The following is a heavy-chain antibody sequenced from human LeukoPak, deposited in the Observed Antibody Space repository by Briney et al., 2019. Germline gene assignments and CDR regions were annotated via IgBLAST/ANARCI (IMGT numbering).Heavy chain of an antibody. D-gene: IGHD3-22*01. V-gene: IGHV3-53*01. J-gene: IGHJ4*02. CDR2: IYSGGST. CDR3: ARDRQGYDSSGPFDY. Sequence: GGSLRLSCAASGFTVSSNYMSWVRQAPGKGLEWVSVIYSGGSTYYADSVKGRFTISRDNSKNTLYLQMNSLRAEDTAVYYCARDRQGYDSSGPFDYWGQGTLVTVSS. CDR1: GFTVSSNY.